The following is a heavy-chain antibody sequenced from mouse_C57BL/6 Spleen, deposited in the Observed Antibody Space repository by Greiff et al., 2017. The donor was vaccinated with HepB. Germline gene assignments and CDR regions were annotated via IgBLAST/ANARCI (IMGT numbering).Heavy chain of an antibody. CDR3: ARWLLRPHAMDY. CDR1: GYSITSGYY. J-gene: IGHJ4*01. CDR2: ISYDGSN. V-gene: IGHV3-6*01. D-gene: IGHD2-3*01. Sequence: EVKLMESGPGLVKPSQSLSLTCSVTGYSITSGYYWNWIRQFPGNKLEWMGYISYDGSNNYNPSLKNRISITRDTSKNQFFLKLNSVTTEDTATYYCARWLLRPHAMDYCGQGTSVTVSS.